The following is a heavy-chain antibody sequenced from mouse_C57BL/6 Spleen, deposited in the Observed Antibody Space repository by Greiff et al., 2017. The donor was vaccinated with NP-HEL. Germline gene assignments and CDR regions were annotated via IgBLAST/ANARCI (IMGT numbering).Heavy chain of an antibody. CDR2: IDPSDSYP. CDR1: GYTFTSYW. J-gene: IGHJ3*01. D-gene: IGHD2-12*01. V-gene: IGHV1-69*01. CDR3: ARYEVTRAWFAY. Sequence: QVQLQQPGAELVMPGASVKLSCKASGYTFTSYWMHWVKQRPGQGLEWIGEIDPSDSYPNYNQKFKGKSKLTVDKSSSTAYRQLSSLTSEDSAVYYCARYEVTRAWFAYWGQGTLVTVSA.